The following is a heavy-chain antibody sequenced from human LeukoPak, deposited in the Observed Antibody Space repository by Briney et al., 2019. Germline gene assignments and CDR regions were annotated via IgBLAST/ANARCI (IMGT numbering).Heavy chain of an antibody. CDR2: ISWNSGSI. J-gene: IGHJ4*02. V-gene: IGHV3-9*01. Sequence: QTGGSLRLSCAASGFTFDDYAMHWVRQAPGKGLEWVSGISWNSGSIGYADSVKGRFTISRDNAKNSLHLQMNSLRAEDTALYYCAKGRYYFDYWGQGTLVTVSS. CDR1: GFTFDDYA. CDR3: AKGRYYFDY.